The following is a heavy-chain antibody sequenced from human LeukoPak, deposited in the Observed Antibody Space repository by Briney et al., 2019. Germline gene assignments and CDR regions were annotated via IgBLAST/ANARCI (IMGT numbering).Heavy chain of an antibody. V-gene: IGHV4-39*01. J-gene: IGHJ5*02. D-gene: IGHD4/OR15-4a*01. CDR3: AQGLGANTCFGNWLEP. Sequence: SETLSLTWTVSGVSISRTSYCWGWIRQPPGKGLEWIGSIYYSGRTYYNPSLKSRLTISVDTPKNQFSLKLSSVTAADTAVYYCAQGLGANTCFGNWLEPWGQGTLVTVSS. CDR1: GVSISRTSYC. CDR2: IYYSGRT.